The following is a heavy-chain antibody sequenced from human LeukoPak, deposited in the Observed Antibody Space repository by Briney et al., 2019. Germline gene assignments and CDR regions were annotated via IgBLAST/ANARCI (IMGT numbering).Heavy chain of an antibody. CDR1: GFTFSNYW. Sequence: GGSRRLSCAASGFTFSNYWMSWVRQAPGKGLEWVANIRQDGSEKYYAESVKGRFTISRDNAKNSLYLQMNSLRAEDTAMYYCARDPRDYSGSYFDAFDIWGQGTMVTVSS. D-gene: IGHD1-26*01. J-gene: IGHJ3*02. CDR3: ARDPRDYSGSYFDAFDI. CDR2: IRQDGSEK. V-gene: IGHV3-7*01.